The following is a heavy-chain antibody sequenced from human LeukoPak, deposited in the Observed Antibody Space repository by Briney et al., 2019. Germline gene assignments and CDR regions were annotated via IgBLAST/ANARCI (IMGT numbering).Heavy chain of an antibody. J-gene: IGHJ6*03. D-gene: IGHD6-6*01. CDR2: IYPADSDT. CDR3: ARRAFTNSSFSYSYHVDV. V-gene: IGHV5-51*01. Sequence: GESLKISCKGSGYSFTSYWIGWVRQMPGKGLEWMGIIYPADSDTRYNPSFEGQVTISVDRSSRTAYLPWTRLRASDTAVYWCARRAFTNSSFSYSYHVDVWGNGTAVTVSS. CDR1: GYSFTSYW.